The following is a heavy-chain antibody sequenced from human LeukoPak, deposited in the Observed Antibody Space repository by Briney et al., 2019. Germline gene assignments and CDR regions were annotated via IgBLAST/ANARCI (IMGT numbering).Heavy chain of an antibody. D-gene: IGHD5-12*01. V-gene: IGHV3-21*01. J-gene: IGHJ4*02. CDR2: IYSCTRYM. CDR3: ARGMGYSRRSIDY. CDR1: GFSFSSFS. Sequence: GGFRRLSCSASGFSFSSFSMNWVRQAPGKGLEWVSFIYSCTRYMYYADSVKGRFTFSRDNAKNSLYLQMNSLRDDDTGVYYCARGMGYSRRSIDYWGQGTVVTVSS.